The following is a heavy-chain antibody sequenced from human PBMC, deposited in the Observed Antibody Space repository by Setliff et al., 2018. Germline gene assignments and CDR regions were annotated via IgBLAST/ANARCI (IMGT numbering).Heavy chain of an antibody. CDR1: GDSISGSSYN. Sequence: SETLSLTCSVSGDSISGSSYNWGWIRQPPGKGLEWIGSINYSGITYYSPSLKSRVIVSVDTSKNQFSLKLSSVTAADTAVYYCARLPGYCNGGNCYGYYTFDIWGQGTMGTV. J-gene: IGHJ3*02. CDR3: ARLPGYCNGGNCYGYYTFDI. V-gene: IGHV4-39*01. CDR2: INYSGIT. D-gene: IGHD2-15*01.